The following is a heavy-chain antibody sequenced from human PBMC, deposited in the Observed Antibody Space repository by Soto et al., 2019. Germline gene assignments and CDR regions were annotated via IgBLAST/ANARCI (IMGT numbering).Heavy chain of an antibody. V-gene: IGHV1-2*02. Sequence: ASVKVSCKASGYTFTGYYMHWVRQAPGQGLEWMGWINPNSGGTNYAQKFQGRVTMTRDTSISTAYMGLSRLRSDDTAVYYCASPGVVAAKNRRNWFDPWGQGTLVTVSS. J-gene: IGHJ5*02. D-gene: IGHD2-15*01. CDR3: ASPGVVAAKNRRNWFDP. CDR2: INPNSGGT. CDR1: GYTFTGYY.